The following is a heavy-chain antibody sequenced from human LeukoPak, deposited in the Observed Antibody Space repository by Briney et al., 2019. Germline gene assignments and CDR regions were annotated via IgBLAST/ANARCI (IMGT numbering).Heavy chain of an antibody. J-gene: IGHJ4*02. V-gene: IGHV3-30*04. CDR2: ISSDGSGT. CDR1: GISFSSSH. CDR3: ARGVDY. Sequence: PGGSLRLSCAASGISFSSSHMHWVRQAPGKGLEWVAGISSDGSGTYYADSVKGRFTISRDNSKNTLYLQMDSLRTEDTAVYYCARGVDYWGQGTLVTVSS.